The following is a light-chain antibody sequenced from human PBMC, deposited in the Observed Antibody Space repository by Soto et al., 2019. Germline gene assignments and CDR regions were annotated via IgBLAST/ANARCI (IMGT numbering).Light chain of an antibody. V-gene: IGKV3-11*01. CDR2: TAS. CDR1: QSVSSY. CDR3: QQRSNWPIT. Sequence: EIVLTQSPATLSLSPGERATLSCRASQSVSSYLAWYQQKPGQAPRLLTYTASNRATGIPARFSGSGSGTDITLTISSLEPEEFAGYYCQQRSNWPITFGQGTRLEIK. J-gene: IGKJ5*01.